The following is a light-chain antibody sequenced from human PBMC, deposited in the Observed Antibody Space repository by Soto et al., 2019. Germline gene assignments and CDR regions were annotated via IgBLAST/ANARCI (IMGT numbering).Light chain of an antibody. CDR3: QQYDTWPIS. Sequence: EIVLTKAPDTLSVSPGEKANICCRASQSVNNNLAWYQQKPGQAPRLLIYAVSIRATDIPGRFGGSGSGTEFTLSINSLQSENFSFYYCQQYDTWPISFGQGTRLEIK. J-gene: IGKJ5*01. V-gene: IGKV3-15*01. CDR1: QSVNNN. CDR2: AVS.